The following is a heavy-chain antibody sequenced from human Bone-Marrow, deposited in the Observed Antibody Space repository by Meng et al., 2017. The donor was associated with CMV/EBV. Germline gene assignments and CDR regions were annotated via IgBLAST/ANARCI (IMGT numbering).Heavy chain of an antibody. D-gene: IGHD6-13*01. V-gene: IGHV4-59*12. CDR2: IYYSGST. Sequence: SETLSLTCTVVGGSISSYYWSWIRQPPGKGLEWIGYIYYSGSTNYNPSLKSRVTISVDTSKNQFSLKLSSVTAADTAVYYCARGLRIAAAGTFGHWGRGPLVPVSS. J-gene: IGHJ4*02. CDR3: ARGLRIAAAGTFGH. CDR1: GGSISSYY.